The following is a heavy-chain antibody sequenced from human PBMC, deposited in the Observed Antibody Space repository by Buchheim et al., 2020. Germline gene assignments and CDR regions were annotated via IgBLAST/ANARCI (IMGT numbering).Heavy chain of an antibody. V-gene: IGHV4-39*01. CDR2: IYYNGKT. CDR3: ARRRAVRGTEWATHWFDP. Sequence: QLELEESGPGLVRASETLSLTCTVSEDSVSGTTIYFWAWFRQPPGEGLEWITSIYYNGKTYYNPSLKGRVITSLDTSKNKFSLKLMSVTATDTALYYCARRRAVRGTEWATHWFDPWGHGTL. CDR1: EDSVSGTTIYF. D-gene: IGHD6-6*01. J-gene: IGHJ5*02.